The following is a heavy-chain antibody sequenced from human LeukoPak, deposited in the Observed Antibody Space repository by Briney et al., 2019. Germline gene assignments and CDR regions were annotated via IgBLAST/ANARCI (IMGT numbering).Heavy chain of an antibody. D-gene: IGHD3-22*01. Sequence: QPGGSLRLSCAASGFTFSSYAMHWVRQAPGKGLEWVAVISYDGSNKYYADSVKGRFTISRDNSKNTLYLQMNSLRAEDTAVYYCAKDLLYYYDSSGYTSWGQGTLVTVSS. V-gene: IGHV3-30-3*01. CDR2: ISYDGSNK. J-gene: IGHJ5*02. CDR3: AKDLLYYYDSSGYTS. CDR1: GFTFSSYA.